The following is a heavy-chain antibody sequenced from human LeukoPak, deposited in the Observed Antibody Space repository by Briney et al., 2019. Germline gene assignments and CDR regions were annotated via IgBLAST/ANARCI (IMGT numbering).Heavy chain of an antibody. J-gene: IGHJ5*02. CDR2: INHSGST. D-gene: IGHD3-3*01. Sequence: SETLSLTCAVYGGSFSGYYWSWIRQPPGKGLEWIGEINHSGSTNYNPSLKSRVTISVDTSKNQFSLKLSSVTAADTAVYYCARDTPAGYYDFWSGPRWFDPWGQGTLVTVSS. V-gene: IGHV4-34*01. CDR3: ARDTPAGYYDFWSGPRWFDP. CDR1: GGSFSGYY.